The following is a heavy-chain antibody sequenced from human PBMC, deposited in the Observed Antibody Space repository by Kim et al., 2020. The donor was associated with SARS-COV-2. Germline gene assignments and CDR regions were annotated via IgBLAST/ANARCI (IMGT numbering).Heavy chain of an antibody. D-gene: IGHD3-10*01. V-gene: IGHV4-30-2*05. CDR3: ARESFGSGKYAFDI. J-gene: IGHJ3*02. Sequence: PTFKGRVTITVDTSKSQCSLKLTAVTAADTAVYYCARESFGSGKYAFDIWGQGTMVTVSS.